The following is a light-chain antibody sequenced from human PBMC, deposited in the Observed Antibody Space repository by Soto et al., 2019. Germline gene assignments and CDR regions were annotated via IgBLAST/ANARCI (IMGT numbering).Light chain of an antibody. V-gene: IGLV2-14*01. CDR3: SSYTISSTFVV. J-gene: IGLJ2*01. CDR1: SSDVGGYNY. CDR2: EVS. Sequence: QSVLTQPASVSGSPGQSITISCTGTSSDVGGYNYVSWYQQRPGKAPKLMIYEVSHRPSGVSNRFSGSKSSNTASLTISGLQAEDEADYYCSSYTISSTFVVFGGGTKLTVL.